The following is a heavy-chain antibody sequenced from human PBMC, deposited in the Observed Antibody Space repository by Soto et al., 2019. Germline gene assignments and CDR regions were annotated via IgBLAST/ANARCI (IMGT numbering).Heavy chain of an antibody. CDR2: IYYSGST. CDR3: AASRYSYDLYYYGMDV. J-gene: IGHJ6*02. Sequence: SETLSLTCTVSGGSISSYYWSWIRQPPGKGLEWIGYIYYSGSTNYNPSLKSRVTISVDTSKNQFSLKLSSVTAADTAVYYCAASRYSYDLYYYGMDVWGQGTTVTVSS. D-gene: IGHD5-18*01. V-gene: IGHV4-59*01. CDR1: GGSISSYY.